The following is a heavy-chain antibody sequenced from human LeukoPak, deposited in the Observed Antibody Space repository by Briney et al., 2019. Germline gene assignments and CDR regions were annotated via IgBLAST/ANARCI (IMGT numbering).Heavy chain of an antibody. V-gene: IGHV4-38-2*02. D-gene: IGHD4-17*01. CDR3: ARVTYVDDMLYQYFDY. J-gene: IGHJ4*02. CDR1: SYPNSSGSY. CDR2: IFHSGNS. Sequence: SETLSLTCSVSSYPNSSGSYWGWIRQSPGKGLEWVGSIFHSGNSYYNPSLKSRLTMSVDTSKNQFSLKLTSVTAADTALHYCARVTYVDDMLYQYFDYWGQGILVTVSS.